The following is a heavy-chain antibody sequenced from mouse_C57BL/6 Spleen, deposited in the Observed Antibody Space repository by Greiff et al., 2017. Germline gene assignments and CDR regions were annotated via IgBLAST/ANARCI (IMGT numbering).Heavy chain of an antibody. CDR1: GFTFSSYT. J-gene: IGHJ4*01. CDR3: ASDRAAQATGAMGY. V-gene: IGHV5-9*01. Sequence: EVMLVESGGGLVKPGGSLKLSCAASGFTFSSYTMSWVRQTPEKRLEWVATISGGGGNTYYPDSVKGRFTISRDNAKNTLYLQMSSLRSEDTALYYCASDRAAQATGAMGYWGQGTSVTVSS. CDR2: ISGGGGNT. D-gene: IGHD3-2*02.